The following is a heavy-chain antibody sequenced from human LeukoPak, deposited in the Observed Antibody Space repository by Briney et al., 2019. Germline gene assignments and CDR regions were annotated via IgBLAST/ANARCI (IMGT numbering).Heavy chain of an antibody. D-gene: IGHD6-13*01. Sequence: ASVKVSCMASVYTFTSYDINWVRQATGRGLEWMGWMNPNSGNTGYAQKFQGRVTMTRNTSISTAYMELSSLRSEDTAVYYCARIAAEDIFDYWGQGTLVTVSS. CDR2: MNPNSGNT. J-gene: IGHJ4*02. CDR1: VYTFTSYD. V-gene: IGHV1-8*01. CDR3: ARIAAEDIFDY.